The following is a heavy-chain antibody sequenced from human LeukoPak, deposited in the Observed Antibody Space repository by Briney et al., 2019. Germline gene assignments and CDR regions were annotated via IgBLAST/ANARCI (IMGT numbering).Heavy chain of an antibody. V-gene: IGHV1-69*04. CDR3: ARDTPSLVGATYY. J-gene: IGHJ4*02. Sequence: ASVKVSCKASGGTFSSYAISWVRQAPGQGLEWMGRIIPILGIANYAQKFQGRVTITADKSTSTAYMELSSLRSEDTAVYYCARDTPSLVGATYYWGQGTLVTVSS. CDR2: IIPILGIA. CDR1: GGTFSSYA. D-gene: IGHD1-26*01.